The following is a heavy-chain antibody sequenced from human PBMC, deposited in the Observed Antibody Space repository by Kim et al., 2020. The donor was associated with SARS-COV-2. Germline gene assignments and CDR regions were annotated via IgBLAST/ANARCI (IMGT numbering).Heavy chain of an antibody. CDR3: ARVYYYGSGSSFDY. Sequence: ADSVKGRFTISRDNSKNTLYLQMNSLRAEDTAVYYCARVYYYGSGSSFDYWGQGTLVTVSS. V-gene: IGHV3-30*01. D-gene: IGHD3-10*01. J-gene: IGHJ4*02.